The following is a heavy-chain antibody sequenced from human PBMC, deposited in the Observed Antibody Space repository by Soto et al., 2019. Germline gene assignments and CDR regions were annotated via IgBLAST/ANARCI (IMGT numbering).Heavy chain of an antibody. CDR1: GGSISSSSYY. J-gene: IGHJ3*02. D-gene: IGHD2-15*01. CDR2: IYYSGST. CDR3: ARHRGDCSGGSCYPDAFDI. V-gene: IGHV4-39*01. Sequence: QLQLQESGPGLVKPSETLSLTCTVSGGSISSSSYYWGWIRQPPGKGLEWIGSIYYSGSTYYNPSLKSRVTISVDTSKNQFSLKLSSVTAADTAVYYCARHRGDCSGGSCYPDAFDIWGKGTMVTVSS.